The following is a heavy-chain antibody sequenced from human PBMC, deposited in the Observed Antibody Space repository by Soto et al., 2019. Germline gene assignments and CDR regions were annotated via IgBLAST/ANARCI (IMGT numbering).Heavy chain of an antibody. CDR3: ARDRVTMIF. CDR2: IYYSGST. V-gene: IGHV4-59*01. D-gene: IGHD3-22*01. Sequence: QVQLQESGPGLVKPSETLSLTCTVSGGSISSYYWSWIRQPPGKGLEWIGYIYYSGSTNYNPSLKSRVTISVDTSKNQFSLKLSSVTAADTAVYYCARDRVTMIFWGQGTMVTVSS. CDR1: GGSISSYY. J-gene: IGHJ3*01.